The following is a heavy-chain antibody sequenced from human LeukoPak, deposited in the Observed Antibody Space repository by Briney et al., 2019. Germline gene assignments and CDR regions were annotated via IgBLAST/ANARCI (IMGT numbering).Heavy chain of an antibody. Sequence: GGSLRLSCAASGFTFSSYWMSWVRQAPGKGLEWVANIKQDGSEKYYVDSVKGRFTISRDNAKNSLYLQMNSLRAEDTAVYYCARVRRSSGWYRAKGDSFDYWGQGTLVTVSS. J-gene: IGHJ4*02. D-gene: IGHD6-19*01. CDR3: ARVRRSSGWYRAKGDSFDY. CDR2: IKQDGSEK. CDR1: GFTFSSYW. V-gene: IGHV3-7*03.